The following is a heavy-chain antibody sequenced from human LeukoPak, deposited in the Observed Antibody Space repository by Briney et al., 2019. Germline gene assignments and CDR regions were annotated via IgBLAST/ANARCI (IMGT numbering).Heavy chain of an antibody. D-gene: IGHD6-13*01. CDR3: ARDGVAAAVKLDY. V-gene: IGHV4-59*12. CDR1: GGSINSYY. Sequence: SETLSLTCTVSGGSINSYYWSWIRQPPGKELEWIGSIYYSGSTDYNPSLKSRVTISVDTSKNQFSLKLSSVTAADMAVYYCARDGVAAAVKLDYWGQGTLVTVSS. J-gene: IGHJ4*02. CDR2: IYYSGST.